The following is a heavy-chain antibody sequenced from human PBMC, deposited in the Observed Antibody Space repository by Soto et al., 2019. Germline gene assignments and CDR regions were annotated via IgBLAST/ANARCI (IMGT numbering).Heavy chain of an antibody. CDR3: AGDWNGDKYFDY. Sequence: PGGSLRLSCAASEFNVTNGHMNWVRQAPGKGLEWVSVIFGDGNTKYGDSMKGRITISRDTSKNTVYLQMNSLRAEDTAVYYCAGDWNGDKYFDYWDQGTLVTVSS. J-gene: IGHJ4*02. V-gene: IGHV3-53*01. CDR2: IFGDGNT. CDR1: EFNVTNGH. D-gene: IGHD4-17*01.